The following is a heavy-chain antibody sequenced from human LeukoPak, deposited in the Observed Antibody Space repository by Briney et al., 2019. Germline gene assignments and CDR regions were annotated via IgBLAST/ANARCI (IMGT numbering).Heavy chain of an antibody. Sequence: GGSLRLSCAASGFTFSSYSMNWVRQAPWKGLEWVSYINSSSSTIYYADSVNGRFTISRDNAKNSLCLQMNSLRAEDTAVHYCAREILGYCSSTSCYRGYYFDYWGQGTLVTVSS. CDR3: AREILGYCSSTSCYRGYYFDY. D-gene: IGHD2-2*02. V-gene: IGHV3-48*01. CDR2: INSSSSTI. CDR1: GFTFSSYS. J-gene: IGHJ4*02.